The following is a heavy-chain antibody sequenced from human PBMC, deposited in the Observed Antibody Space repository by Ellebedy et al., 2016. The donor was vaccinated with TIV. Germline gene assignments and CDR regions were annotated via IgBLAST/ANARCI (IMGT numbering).Heavy chain of an antibody. Sequence: MPSETLSLTCTVSGGSISSYYWSWIRQPPGKGLEWIGYIYYSGSTNYNPSLKSRVTISVDTSKNQFSLKLSSVTAADTAVYYCTLYDSKTAYFVYWGQGTLVTVSS. CDR1: GGSISSYY. J-gene: IGHJ4*02. CDR3: TLYDSKTAYFVY. V-gene: IGHV4-59*08. CDR2: IYYSGST. D-gene: IGHD3-22*01.